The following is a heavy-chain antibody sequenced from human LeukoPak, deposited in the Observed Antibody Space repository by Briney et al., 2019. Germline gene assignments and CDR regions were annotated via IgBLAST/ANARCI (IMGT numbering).Heavy chain of an antibody. D-gene: IGHD3-3*01. Sequence: SETLSLTCTVSGGSISSSSYYWGWIRQPPGKGLEWIGSIYYSGSTYYNPSLKSRVTISVDTSKNQFSLKLSSVTAADTAVYCCARDSRDFWSGYDFDYWGQGTLVTVSS. V-gene: IGHV4-39*07. CDR2: IYYSGST. CDR1: GGSISSSSYY. J-gene: IGHJ4*02. CDR3: ARDSRDFWSGYDFDY.